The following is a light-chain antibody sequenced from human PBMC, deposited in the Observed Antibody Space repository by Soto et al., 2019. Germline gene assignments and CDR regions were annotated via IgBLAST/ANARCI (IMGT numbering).Light chain of an antibody. CDR3: SSYTNIKTRACV. CDR1: SGDIGSYNR. Sequence: QSALTQPASVSGSPGQSITISCTGTSGDIGSYNRVSWYQQHPGKAPKLIIYEVTGRPSGVSNRFSGSKSGNTASLTISGLQAEDEAEYSCSSYTNIKTRACVFGTGTKLTVL. J-gene: IGLJ1*01. V-gene: IGLV2-14*01. CDR2: EVT.